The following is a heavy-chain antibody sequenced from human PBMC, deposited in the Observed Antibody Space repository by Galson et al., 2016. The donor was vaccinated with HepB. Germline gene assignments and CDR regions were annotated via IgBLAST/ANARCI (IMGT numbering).Heavy chain of an antibody. Sequence: SLRLSCAVSGFTFSNYWMHWVRQAPGQGLVWAARINTDGTDTHYADSVKGRFTISRDNSKNTLYLYMNNLTAGDTAIYYCGKRGGFDYWGQGTLVTVSS. D-gene: IGHD3-16*01. CDR2: INTDGTDT. CDR3: GKRGGFDY. CDR1: GFTFSNYW. V-gene: IGHV3-74*01. J-gene: IGHJ4*02.